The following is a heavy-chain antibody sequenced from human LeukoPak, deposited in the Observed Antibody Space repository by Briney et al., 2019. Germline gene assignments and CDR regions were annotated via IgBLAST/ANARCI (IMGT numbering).Heavy chain of an antibody. Sequence: GGSLRLSCVASGFTFSPYEMNWVRQAPEKGLECLSTITGSGGSTSYLDSVKGRLTISRDDATNSLFLRMTDVRAEDTAIYYCVRGGVGHGSNWFDSWGQGPLVTVSS. J-gene: IGHJ5*01. CDR2: ITGSGGST. V-gene: IGHV3-48*03. D-gene: IGHD3-10*01. CDR1: GFTFSPYE. CDR3: VRGGVGHGSNWFDS.